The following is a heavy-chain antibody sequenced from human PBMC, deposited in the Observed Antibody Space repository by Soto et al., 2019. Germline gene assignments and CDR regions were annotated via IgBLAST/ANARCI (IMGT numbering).Heavy chain of an antibody. CDR3: ATPKARYSSSWYYFDY. CDR1: GYTLTELS. J-gene: IGHJ4*02. Sequence: ALVKVSCKVSGYTLTELSMHWVRQAPGKGLEWMGGFDPEDGETIYAQKFQGRVTMTEDTSTDTAYMELSSLRSEDTAVYYCATPKARYSSSWYYFDYWGQGTLVTVSS. D-gene: IGHD6-13*01. V-gene: IGHV1-24*01. CDR2: FDPEDGET.